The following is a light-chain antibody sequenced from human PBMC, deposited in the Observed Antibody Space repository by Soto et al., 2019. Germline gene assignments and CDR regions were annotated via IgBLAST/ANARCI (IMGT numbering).Light chain of an antibody. CDR2: VAS. Sequence: IVLTQSPGTLSLSPGERATLSCRASQSVTSSHLAWYQQKPGQAPRLLIYVASSRATGIPDRFSGSGSGTDFTLTISRLEPEDFAVYYCQQYGSSPYTFGQGTKLDVK. CDR3: QQYGSSPYT. V-gene: IGKV3-20*01. J-gene: IGKJ2*01. CDR1: QSVTSSH.